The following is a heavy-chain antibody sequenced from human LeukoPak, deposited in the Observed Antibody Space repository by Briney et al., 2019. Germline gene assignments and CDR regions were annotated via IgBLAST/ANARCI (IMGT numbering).Heavy chain of an antibody. Sequence: GGSLRLSCAASGFTFSSYSMNWVRQAPGKGLEWVSVIYSGGSTYYADSVKGRFTISRDNSKNTLYLQMNSLRAEDTAVYYCARRTRLDYYYYGMDVWGQGTTVTVSS. CDR3: ARRTRLDYYYYGMDV. CDR2: IYSGGST. V-gene: IGHV3-66*01. D-gene: IGHD1-14*01. J-gene: IGHJ6*02. CDR1: GFTFSSYS.